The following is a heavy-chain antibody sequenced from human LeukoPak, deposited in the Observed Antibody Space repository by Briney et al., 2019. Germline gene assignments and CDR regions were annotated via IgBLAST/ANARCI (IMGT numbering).Heavy chain of an antibody. V-gene: IGHV3-23*01. CDR3: AKSLFTSAHGSGRAFDI. CDR2: VSAGGDIT. Sequence: PGGSLRLSCAASGFTFSNAWMSWVRQAPGKGLEWVSAVSAGGDITFYSDSVRGRFTISRDNSKETLYLQMNSLRAEDTALYYCAKSLFTSAHGSGRAFDIWGQGTMVTVSS. CDR1: GFTFSNAW. D-gene: IGHD3-10*01. J-gene: IGHJ3*02.